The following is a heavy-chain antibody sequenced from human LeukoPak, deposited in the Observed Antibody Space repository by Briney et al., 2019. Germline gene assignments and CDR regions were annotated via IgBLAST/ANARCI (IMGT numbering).Heavy chain of an antibody. CDR2: IYYSGST. D-gene: IGHD3-10*01. CDR3: ARCYDSPRGFDP. J-gene: IGHJ5*02. Sequence: ASQTLSLTCTVSGVSISSGGYYWRWIRQHPGKGLEWIGYIYYSGSTYYNPSLKSRVTISVDTSKNQFSLKLSSVTAADTAVYYCARCYDSPRGFDPWGQGTLVTVSS. V-gene: IGHV4-31*03. CDR1: GVSISSGGYY.